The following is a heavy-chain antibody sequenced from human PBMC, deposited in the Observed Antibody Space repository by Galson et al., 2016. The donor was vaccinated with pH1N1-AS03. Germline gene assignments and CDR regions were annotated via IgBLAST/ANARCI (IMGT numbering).Heavy chain of an antibody. CDR2: IDWDDDK. V-gene: IGHV2-70*11. Sequence: PALVKPTQTLTLTCTFSGFSLPSDGMCVNWIRQPPGKALEWLARIDWDDDKYYSTSLKARLTISKGTSKDQVALTLTNVDPVDTATYYCERGVRHFYYAMDVWGQGTTVTVSS. D-gene: IGHD3-10*01. CDR1: GFSLPSDGMC. J-gene: IGHJ6*02. CDR3: ERGVRHFYYAMDV.